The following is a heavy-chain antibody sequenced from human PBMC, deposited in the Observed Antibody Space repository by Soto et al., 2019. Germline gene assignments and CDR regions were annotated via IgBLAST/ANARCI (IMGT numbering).Heavy chain of an antibody. CDR1: GGSISSSSYY. V-gene: IGHV4-39*01. Sequence: SETLSLTCTVSGGSISSSSYYWGWIRQPPGEGLEWIGSIYYSGSTYYNPSLKSRVTISVDTSKNQFSLKLSSVTAADTAVYYCARPPAGRYYYNSSANDYWGQGTLVTVSS. CDR2: IYYSGST. CDR3: ARPPAGRYYYNSSANDY. D-gene: IGHD3-22*01. J-gene: IGHJ4*02.